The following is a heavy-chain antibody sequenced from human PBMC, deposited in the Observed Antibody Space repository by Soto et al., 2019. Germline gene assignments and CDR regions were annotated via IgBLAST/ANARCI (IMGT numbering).Heavy chain of an antibody. Sequence: PSETLSLTCTVSGGSIGSGDNYWSWIRQPPGKGLELIGYIYYSENTYYNPSLESRATISIDTSNNQFSLKLSSVTAADTAVYYCARDVSDSGWLDCWGQGTLVTVSS. CDR2: IYYSENT. D-gene: IGHD5-12*01. J-gene: IGHJ4*02. CDR3: ARDVSDSGWLDC. V-gene: IGHV4-30-4*02. CDR1: GGSIGSGDNY.